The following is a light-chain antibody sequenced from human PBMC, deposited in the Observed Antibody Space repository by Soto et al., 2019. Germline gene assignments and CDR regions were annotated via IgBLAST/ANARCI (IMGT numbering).Light chain of an antibody. CDR2: GNS. J-gene: IGLJ1*01. CDR1: SSNIGAGYD. V-gene: IGLV1-40*01. Sequence: QSVLTQPPSVSGAPGQRVTISCTGSSSNIGAGYDVHWYQQLPGTAPKLLIYGNSNRPSGVPDRFSGSKSGTPASLAITGLQAEDEADYYCQSYDSSRGVFGTGTKVTVL. CDR3: QSYDSSRGV.